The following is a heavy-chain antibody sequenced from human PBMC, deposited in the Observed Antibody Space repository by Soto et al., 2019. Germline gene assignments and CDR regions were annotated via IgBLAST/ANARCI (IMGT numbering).Heavy chain of an antibody. J-gene: IGHJ4*02. CDR2: IKSKGEGETT. CDR3: ATGLPTAGGGEIDY. CDR1: GFTFGTAW. Sequence: PGGSLRLSCAASGFTFGTAWMIWVRQAPGKGLEWVGHIKSKGEGETTNYAAPVKGRFSISRDDSTNTQSLQMNNLKSDDTAGYYCATGLPTAGGGEIDYWGQGTLVTVSS. D-gene: IGHD2-21*01. V-gene: IGHV3-15*01.